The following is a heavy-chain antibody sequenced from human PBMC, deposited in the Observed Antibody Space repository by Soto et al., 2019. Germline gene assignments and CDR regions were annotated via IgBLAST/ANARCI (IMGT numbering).Heavy chain of an antibody. J-gene: IGHJ4*02. CDR2: IYYSGTT. V-gene: IGHV4-31*03. CDR3: ARTLKPESIFDH. D-gene: IGHD3-10*01. CDR1: GAFISSGGYY. Sequence: SETLSLTCSVSGAFISSGGYYWSWIHQPPGRGLEWIGYIYYSGTTYYNPSLKSRLTISVDTSQNQVSLNMRSVTAADTAVYYCARTLKPESIFDHWGPGTLVTVSS.